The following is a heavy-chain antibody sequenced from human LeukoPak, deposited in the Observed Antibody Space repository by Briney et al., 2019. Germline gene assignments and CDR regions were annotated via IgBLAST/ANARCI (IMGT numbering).Heavy chain of an antibody. Sequence: SETLSLTCTVSGGSISSSGYYWGWIRQPPGKGLEWIGSIYYSGSTNYNPSLKSRVTISVDTSKNQFSLKLSSVTAADTAVYYCARGRRAARSFYYWGQGTLVTVSS. J-gene: IGHJ4*02. V-gene: IGHV4-39*07. D-gene: IGHD3-10*01. CDR3: ARGRRAARSFYY. CDR1: GGSISSSGYY. CDR2: IYYSGST.